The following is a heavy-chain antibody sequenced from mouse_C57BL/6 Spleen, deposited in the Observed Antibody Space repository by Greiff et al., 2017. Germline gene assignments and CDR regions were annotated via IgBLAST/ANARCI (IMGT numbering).Heavy chain of an antibody. Sequence: VHLVESGPGLVQPSQSLSITCTVSGFSLTSYGVHWVRQPPGKGLEWLGVIWSGGSTDYNAAFISRLSISKDNSKSQVFFKMNSLQADDTAIYYCAKRGSYGSSHAMDYWGQGTSVTVSS. V-gene: IGHV2-4*01. CDR1: GFSLTSYG. J-gene: IGHJ4*01. D-gene: IGHD1-1*01. CDR2: IWSGGST. CDR3: AKRGSYGSSHAMDY.